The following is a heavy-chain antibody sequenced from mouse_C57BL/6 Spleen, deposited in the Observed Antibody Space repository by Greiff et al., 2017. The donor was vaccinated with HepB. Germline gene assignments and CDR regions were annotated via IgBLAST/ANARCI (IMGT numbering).Heavy chain of an antibody. J-gene: IGHJ1*03. Sequence: QVQLQQSGPELVKPGASVKISCKASGYAFSSSWMNWVKQRPGKGLEWIGRIYPGDGDTNYNGKFKGKATLTADKSSSTAYMQLSSLTSEDSAVYFCAITVVPYWYFDVWGTGTTVTVSS. CDR1: GYAFSSSW. D-gene: IGHD1-1*01. CDR3: AITVVPYWYFDV. CDR2: IYPGDGDT. V-gene: IGHV1-82*01.